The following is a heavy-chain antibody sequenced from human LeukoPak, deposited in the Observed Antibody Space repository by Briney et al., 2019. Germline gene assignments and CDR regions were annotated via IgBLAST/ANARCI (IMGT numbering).Heavy chain of an antibody. Sequence: SETLSLTCTVSGGSISSSSYYWGWIRQPPGKGLEWIGSIYYSGSTYYNPSLKSRVTISVDTSKNQFSLKLSSVTAADTAVYYCARHGTTGTTRDDAFDIWGQGTMVTVSS. V-gene: IGHV4-39*01. CDR1: GGSISSSSYY. CDR2: IYYSGST. CDR3: ARHGTTGTTRDDAFDI. D-gene: IGHD1-1*01. J-gene: IGHJ3*02.